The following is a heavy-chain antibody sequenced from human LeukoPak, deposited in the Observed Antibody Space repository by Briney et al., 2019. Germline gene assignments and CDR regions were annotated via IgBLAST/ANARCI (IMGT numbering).Heavy chain of an antibody. CDR3: ARVPCSQDRSGYYYAYLHY. D-gene: IGHD3-22*01. Sequence: SETLSLTCTVSGGSISTYYWNWIRQPPGKGLEWIGFIYYSGSTSYNPSLKSRVTISVDTSTNQFSLQLRSVTAAHAAVYYCARVPCSQDRSGYYYAYLHYWARETVLSV. CDR2: IYYSGST. CDR1: GGSISTYY. J-gene: IGHJ4*02. V-gene: IGHV4-59*01.